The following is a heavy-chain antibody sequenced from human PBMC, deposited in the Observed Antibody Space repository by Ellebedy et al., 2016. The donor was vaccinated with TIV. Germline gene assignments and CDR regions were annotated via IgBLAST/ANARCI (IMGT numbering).Heavy chain of an antibody. CDR3: ARANGWVTDN. CDR1: GFTFSTYA. D-gene: IGHD5-18*01. CDR2: ISSNGGST. Sequence: GESLKISCSASGFTFSTYAMHWVRQAPGKGLEYVSTISSNGGSTYYADSVKGRFTISRDNAKNSLYLQMNSLRAEDTAVHYCARANGWVTDNWGQGTLVTVSS. V-gene: IGHV3-64*04. J-gene: IGHJ4*02.